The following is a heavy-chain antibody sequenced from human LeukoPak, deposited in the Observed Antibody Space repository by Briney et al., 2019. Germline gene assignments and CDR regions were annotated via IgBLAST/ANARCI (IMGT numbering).Heavy chain of an antibody. Sequence: GGSLRLSCAASGFTVSSNYMSWVRQAPGKGLEWVSVIYSGGSTYYADSVKGRFTISRDNSKNTLYLQMNSLKAEDTAVYYCARDWAPRNSGDDYWGQGTLVTVSS. V-gene: IGHV3-66*02. CDR1: GFTVSSNY. J-gene: IGHJ4*02. CDR3: ARDWAPRNSGDDY. D-gene: IGHD3-10*01. CDR2: IYSGGST.